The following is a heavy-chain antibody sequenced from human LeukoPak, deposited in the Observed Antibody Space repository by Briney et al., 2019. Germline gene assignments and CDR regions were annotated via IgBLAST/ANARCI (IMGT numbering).Heavy chain of an antibody. CDR2: IYYSGST. CDR3: ARRVGRYFGERAYYYYYMDV. Sequence: SETLSLTCIVSGVSISSSNSYWGWIRQPPGKGLEWIGSIYYSGSTYYNPSLKSRVTISVDTSKNQFSLKLSSVTAADTAVYYCARRVGRYFGERAYYYYYMDVWGKGTTVTISS. V-gene: IGHV4-39*07. D-gene: IGHD3-10*01. CDR1: GVSISSSNSY. J-gene: IGHJ6*03.